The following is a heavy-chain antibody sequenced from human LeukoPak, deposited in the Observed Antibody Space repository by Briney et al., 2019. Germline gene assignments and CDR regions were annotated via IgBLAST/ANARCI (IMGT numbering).Heavy chain of an antibody. CDR3: ARGGGLDV. V-gene: IGHV3-30*03. CDR2: ISFDGSNE. J-gene: IGHJ6*02. Sequence: GRSLRLSCAASGFTFSSYGIHWVRQAPGKGLEWVAVISFDGSNEYYADSVKGRFTISRDNSKNTLYLQMSNLRAEDTAVYFCARGGGLDVWGQGATVTVSS. D-gene: IGHD3-16*01. CDR1: GFTFSSYG.